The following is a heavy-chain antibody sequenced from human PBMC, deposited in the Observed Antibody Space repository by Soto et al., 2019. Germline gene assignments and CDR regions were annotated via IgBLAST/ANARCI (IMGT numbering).Heavy chain of an antibody. Sequence: GGSLRLSCAASGFTFSSYAMHWVRQAPGKGLEWVAVISYDGSNKYYADSVKGRFTISRDNSKNTLYLQMNSLRAEDTAVYYCARAGHYYDSSGYYIPFDYWGHGTLVTVSS. V-gene: IGHV3-30-3*01. D-gene: IGHD3-22*01. CDR1: GFTFSSYA. CDR2: ISYDGSNK. J-gene: IGHJ4*01. CDR3: ARAGHYYDSSGYYIPFDY.